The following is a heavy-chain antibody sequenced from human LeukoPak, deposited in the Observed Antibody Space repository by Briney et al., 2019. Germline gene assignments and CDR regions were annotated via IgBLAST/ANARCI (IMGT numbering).Heavy chain of an antibody. Sequence: SETLSLTCTVSGGSISSGDYYWSWIRQPPGKGLEWIGYIYYSGSTYYNPSLKSRVTISVDTSKNQFSLKLSSVTAADTAVYYCAREGDLDILTGYSPDAFDIWGQGTMVTVSS. CDR2: IYYSGST. V-gene: IGHV4-30-4*01. CDR1: GGSISSGDYY. J-gene: IGHJ3*02. D-gene: IGHD3-9*01. CDR3: AREGDLDILTGYSPDAFDI.